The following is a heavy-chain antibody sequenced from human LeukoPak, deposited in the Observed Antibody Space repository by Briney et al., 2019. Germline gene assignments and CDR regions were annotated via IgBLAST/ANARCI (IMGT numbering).Heavy chain of an antibody. D-gene: IGHD3-3*01. CDR2: ISTTGSIT. CDR3: ATYDLWTTYYTFQY. CDR1: GFIFNNYA. V-gene: IGHV3-23*01. J-gene: IGHJ4*02. Sequence: GGSLRLSCAASGFIFNNYAMSWVRQAPGKGLEWVSSISTTGSITYYADSVRGRFTISRDNSQNTLSLQMDSLTAADTAVYSCATYDLWTTYYTFQYWGQGTLVSVSS.